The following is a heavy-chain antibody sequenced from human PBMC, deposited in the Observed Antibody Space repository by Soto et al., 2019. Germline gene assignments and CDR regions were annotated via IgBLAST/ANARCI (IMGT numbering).Heavy chain of an antibody. Sequence: QVQLVEAGGGVVQPGRSLRLSCAASEFTFSIYGMHWVRQAPGKGLEWVAVIWYDGSNKYYADSVKGRFTISRNNSKNILYRQMNSLKAEDTAVYYCARNEKDGSFDYWGQGTLVTVSS. D-gene: IGHD1-26*01. CDR1: EFTFSIYG. V-gene: IGHV3-33*01. J-gene: IGHJ4*02. CDR2: IWYDGSNK. CDR3: ARNEKDGSFDY.